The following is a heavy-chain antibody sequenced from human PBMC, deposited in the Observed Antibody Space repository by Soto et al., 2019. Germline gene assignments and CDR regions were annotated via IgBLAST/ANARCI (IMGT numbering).Heavy chain of an antibody. D-gene: IGHD6-6*01. Sequence: ASVKVSCKASGGTFGSNAISWVRQAPGQGLEWMGGIIPMFDIVHFAQKFQGRVTITADEFTSTAYMELSSLRSEDTAVYYCDREAEHEYFDYWGQGTPVTVSS. CDR2: IIPMFDIV. V-gene: IGHV1-69*13. CDR3: DREAEHEYFDY. CDR1: GGTFGSNA. J-gene: IGHJ4*02.